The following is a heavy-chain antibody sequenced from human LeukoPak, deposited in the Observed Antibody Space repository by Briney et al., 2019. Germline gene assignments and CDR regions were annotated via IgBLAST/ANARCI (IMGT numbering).Heavy chain of an antibody. V-gene: IGHV4-30-2*01. CDR2: IYHSEST. Sequence: PSETLSLTCTVSGGSISSGGYYWSWIRQPPGKGLEWIGYIYHSESTYYNPSLKSRVTISVDTSKNQFSLKLSSVTAANTAVYYCARGIYPTSPQGGFGLWGQGTLVTVSS. J-gene: IGHJ5*02. D-gene: IGHD3-16*02. CDR3: ARGIYPTSPQGGFGL. CDR1: GGSISSGGYY.